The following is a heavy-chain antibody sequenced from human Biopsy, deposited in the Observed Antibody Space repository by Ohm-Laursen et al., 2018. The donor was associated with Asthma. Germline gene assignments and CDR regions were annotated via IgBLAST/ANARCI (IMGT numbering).Heavy chain of an antibody. J-gene: IGHJ4*02. Sequence: LSLTCAASGFTFSNYGMHWVRQAPGKGLDWVAVISFDGSNKNYTDSVKGRFTISRDNSRNTMYLEMNSLRAEDTAVYYCPKDVFPGWEVRRGPDYWGQGTVVIVSA. CDR2: ISFDGSNK. V-gene: IGHV3-30*18. CDR1: GFTFSNYG. CDR3: PKDVFPGWEVRRGPDY. D-gene: IGHD1-26*01.